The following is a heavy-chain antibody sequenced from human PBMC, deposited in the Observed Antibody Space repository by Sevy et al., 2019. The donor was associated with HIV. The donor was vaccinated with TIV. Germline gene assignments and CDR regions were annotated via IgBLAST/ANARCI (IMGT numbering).Heavy chain of an antibody. CDR2: IYSSGST. CDR1: GGSISTQY. Sequence: SETLSLTCSVSGGSISTQYWSWIRQPAGKGLEWIGRIYSSGSTKYNPSLKGRINMSVDMSRNQVSLNLISVTAADTAVYYCARDSGLWFGESFGYYGMDVWGQGTTVTVSS. J-gene: IGHJ6*02. D-gene: IGHD3-10*01. V-gene: IGHV4-4*07. CDR3: ARDSGLWFGESFGYYGMDV.